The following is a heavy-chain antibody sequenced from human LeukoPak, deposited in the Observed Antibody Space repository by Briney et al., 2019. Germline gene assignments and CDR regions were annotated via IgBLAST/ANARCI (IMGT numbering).Heavy chain of an antibody. V-gene: IGHV1-8*02. CDR3: ARHSGSSFG. J-gene: IGHJ1*01. D-gene: IGHD6-13*01. Sequence: ASVKVSCKASGYTFTGYYMHWVRQAPGQGLEWMGWMNPNSGNTGYAQKFQGRVTMTRNTSISTAYMELSSLRSEDTAVYYCARHSGSSFGWGQGTLVTVSS. CDR1: GYTFTGYY. CDR2: MNPNSGNT.